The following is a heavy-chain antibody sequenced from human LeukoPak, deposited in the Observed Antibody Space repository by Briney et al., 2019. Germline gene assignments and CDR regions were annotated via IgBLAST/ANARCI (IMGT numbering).Heavy chain of an antibody. CDR3: TTVSYYYGSGSYYGLDY. CDR2: IKSKTDGGTT. CDR1: GFTFSNAW. D-gene: IGHD3-10*01. J-gene: IGHJ4*02. V-gene: IGHV3-15*01. Sequence: GGSLRLSCAASGFTFSNAWMSWVRQAPGKELEWVGRIKSKTDGGTTDYAAPVEGRFTISRDDSKNTLYLQMNSLKTEDTAVYYCTTVSYYYGSGSYYGLDYWGQGTLVTVSS.